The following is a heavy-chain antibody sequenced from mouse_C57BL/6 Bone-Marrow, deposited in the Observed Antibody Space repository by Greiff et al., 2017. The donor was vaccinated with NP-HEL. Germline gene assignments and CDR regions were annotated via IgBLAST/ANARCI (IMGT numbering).Heavy chain of an antibody. CDR2: ISYDGSN. D-gene: IGHD4-1*01. Sequence: ESGPGLVKPSQSLSLTCSVTGYSITSGYYWNWIRQFPGNKLEWMGYISYDGSNNYNPSLKNRISITRDTSKNQSFLKLNSVTTEDTATYYCARGGLGPYYAMDYWGQGTSVTVSS. CDR3: ARGGLGPYYAMDY. V-gene: IGHV3-6*01. CDR1: GYSITSGYY. J-gene: IGHJ4*01.